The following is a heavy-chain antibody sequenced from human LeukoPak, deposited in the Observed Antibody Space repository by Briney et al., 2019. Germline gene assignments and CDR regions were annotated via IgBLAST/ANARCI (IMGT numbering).Heavy chain of an antibody. Sequence: SETLSLTCAVYGGSFSGYYWSWIRQPPGKGLEWIGEINHSGSTNYNPSLMSRVTISVDTSKNQFSLKLSSVTAADTAVYYCARSWNYGSGSLSYWGQGTLVTVSS. CDR1: GGSFSGYY. J-gene: IGHJ4*02. CDR2: INHSGST. V-gene: IGHV4-34*01. D-gene: IGHD3-10*01. CDR3: ARSWNYGSGSLSY.